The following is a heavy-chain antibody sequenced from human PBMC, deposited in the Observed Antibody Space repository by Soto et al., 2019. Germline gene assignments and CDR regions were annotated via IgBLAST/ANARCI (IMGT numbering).Heavy chain of an antibody. CDR2: ISSSGSNV. V-gene: IGHV3-48*02. J-gene: IGHJ6*02. D-gene: IGHD1-26*01. CDR3: ARDLGIFVGMDF. Sequence: EMQLVESGGGLVQPGASLRLSCAASEFTFSSYSMNWVRQAPGKGLEWVAYISSSGSNVYYANSVRGRLTISRDNVKNLVYLQMNSLRDEDTAIYYCARDLGIFVGMDFWGQGTTVTVSS. CDR1: EFTFSSYS.